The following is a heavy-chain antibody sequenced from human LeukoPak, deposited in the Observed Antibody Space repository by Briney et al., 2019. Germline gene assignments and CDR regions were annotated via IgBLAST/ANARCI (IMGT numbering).Heavy chain of an antibody. D-gene: IGHD6-13*01. Sequence: GGSLRLSCAASGFTFSTYAMSWVRQAPGKGLEWVSAISGCGGSTYYADSVKGRFTISRDNSKNTLYLQMDSLRAEDTAVYYCARGDTYSSSWYGFHYWGQGTLVTVSS. CDR3: ARGDTYSSSWYGFHY. V-gene: IGHV3-23*01. J-gene: IGHJ4*02. CDR2: ISGCGGST. CDR1: GFTFSTYA.